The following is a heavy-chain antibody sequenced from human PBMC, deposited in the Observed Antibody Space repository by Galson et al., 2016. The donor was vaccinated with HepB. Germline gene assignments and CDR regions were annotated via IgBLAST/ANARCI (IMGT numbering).Heavy chain of an antibody. CDR3: AKAIWFGDLWGGFDI. CDR1: GFIFSRYG. D-gene: IGHD3-10*01. Sequence: SLRLSCAASGFIFSRYGMHWVRQAPGKGLEWVAAVSRDGSNEYYADSVKGRFTISRDSSTNTLYVQMNSLRAEDTAVYFCAKAIWFGDLWGGFDIWGQGTMVAVSS. V-gene: IGHV3-30*18. J-gene: IGHJ3*02. CDR2: VSRDGSNE.